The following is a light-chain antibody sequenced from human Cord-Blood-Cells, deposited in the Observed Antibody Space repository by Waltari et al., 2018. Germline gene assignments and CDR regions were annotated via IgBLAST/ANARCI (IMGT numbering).Light chain of an antibody. CDR1: QSVLYSSNNKNY. CDR3: QQYYSTPYT. Sequence: DIVMTQSPDSLAVSLGERATINCKSSQSVLYSSNNKNYLAWYQQKPGQPPMLLIYCASTRESGVPDRFSGSGSGTDFTLTISSLQAEDGAVYYCQQYYSTPYTFGQGTKLEIK. V-gene: IGKV4-1*01. J-gene: IGKJ2*01. CDR2: CAS.